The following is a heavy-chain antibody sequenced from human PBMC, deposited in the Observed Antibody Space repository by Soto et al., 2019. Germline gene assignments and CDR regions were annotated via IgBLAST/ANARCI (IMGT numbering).Heavy chain of an antibody. V-gene: IGHV4-59*12. Sequence: LSLTCTVSGGSISSYYWSWIRQPPGKGLEWIGYIYYSGSTNYNPSLKSRVTISVDTSKNQFSLKLSSVTAADTAVYYCARTTVNRYYYYYYMDVWGKGTTVTVSS. CDR1: GGSISSYY. CDR2: IYYSGST. J-gene: IGHJ6*03. D-gene: IGHD4-4*01. CDR3: ARTTVNRYYYYYYMDV.